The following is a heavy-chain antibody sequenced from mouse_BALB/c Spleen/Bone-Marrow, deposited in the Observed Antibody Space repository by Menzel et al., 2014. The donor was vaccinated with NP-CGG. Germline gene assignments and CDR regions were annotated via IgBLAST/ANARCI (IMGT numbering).Heavy chain of an antibody. CDR2: ISYHCST. D-gene: IGHD1-1*01. Sequence: SGPGLVKPSQSLSLTCTATRYSLTSDYPWNWIRQFPGNTLEWLGYISYHCSTSYNPSLKSRISITRDTSKNQFFLQVNSVTTEDTATYYCARRNYGITYLDYWGQGTTLRGAS. V-gene: IGHV3-2*02. J-gene: IGHJ2*01. CDR3: ARRNYGITYLDY. CDR1: RYSLTSDYP.